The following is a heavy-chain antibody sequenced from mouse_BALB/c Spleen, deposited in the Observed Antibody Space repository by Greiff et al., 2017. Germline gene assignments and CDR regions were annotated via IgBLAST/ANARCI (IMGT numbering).Heavy chain of an antibody. D-gene: IGHD2-10*02. Sequence: EVKLMESGAELVKPGASVKLSCTASGFNIKDTYMHWVKQRPEQGLEWIGRIDPANGNTKYDPKFQGKATITADTSSNTAYLQLSSLTSEDTAVYYCAEGMPFAYWGQGTLVTVSA. CDR1: GFNIKDTY. V-gene: IGHV14-3*02. CDR2: IDPANGNT. J-gene: IGHJ3*01. CDR3: AEGMPFAY.